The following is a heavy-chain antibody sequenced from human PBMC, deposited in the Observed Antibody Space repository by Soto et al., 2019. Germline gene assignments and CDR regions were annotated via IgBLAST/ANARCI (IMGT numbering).Heavy chain of an antibody. CDR3: ACRVVPAAFGY. CDR2: INQSGSP. V-gene: IGHV4-34*01. D-gene: IGHD2-2*01. J-gene: IGHJ4*02. Sequence: SETLSLTCAVYGGSFSGYYWSWIRQPPGKGLEWIGEINQSGSPNYNPSLKSRVTISVDTSKNQFSLQVNSVTAADTAVYYCACRVVPAAFGYWGQGALVTVSS. CDR1: GGSFSGYY.